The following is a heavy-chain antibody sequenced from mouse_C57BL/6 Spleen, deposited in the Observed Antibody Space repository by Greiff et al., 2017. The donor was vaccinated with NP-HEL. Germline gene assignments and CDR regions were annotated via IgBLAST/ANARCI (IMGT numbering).Heavy chain of an antibody. CDR3: ARPIYDGYYGWFAY. D-gene: IGHD2-3*01. Sequence: QVQLQQSGAELVKPGASVKMSCKASGYTFTTYPIEWMKQNHGKSLEWIGNFHPYNNDTKYTEKFKGKATLTVEKSSSTGYLELSRLTSEDSAVYYGARPIYDGYYGWFAYWGQGTLVTVSA. CDR1: GYTFTTYP. J-gene: IGHJ3*01. V-gene: IGHV1-47*01. CDR2: FHPYNNDT.